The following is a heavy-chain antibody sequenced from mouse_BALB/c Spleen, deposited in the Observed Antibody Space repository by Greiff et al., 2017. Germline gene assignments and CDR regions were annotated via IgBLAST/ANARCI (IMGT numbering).Heavy chain of an antibody. V-gene: IGHV1S81*02. Sequence: QVQLQQPGAELVKPGASVKLSCKASGYTFTSYWMHWVKQRPGQGLEWIGEINPSNGRTNYNEKFKSKATLTVEKSSSTAYMQLSSLTSEDSAVYYCAREYDYCFAYWGQGTLVTVSA. CDR1: GYTFTSYW. CDR3: AREYDYCFAY. D-gene: IGHD2-4*01. J-gene: IGHJ3*01. CDR2: INPSNGRT.